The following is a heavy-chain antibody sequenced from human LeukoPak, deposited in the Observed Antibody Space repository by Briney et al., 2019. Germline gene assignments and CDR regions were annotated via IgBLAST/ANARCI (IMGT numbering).Heavy chain of an antibody. D-gene: IGHD6-19*01. V-gene: IGHV1-18*01. CDR2: ISAYNGNT. CDR1: GYTFTSYG. CDR3: ARAKSNGWYYYYYYYYMDV. Sequence: ASVKVSCKASGYTFTSYGISWVRQAPGQGLEWMGWISAYNGNTNYAQKLQGRVTMTTDTSTSTAYMELRSLRSDDTAVYYCARAKSNGWYYYYYYYYMDVWGKGTTVTVSS. J-gene: IGHJ6*03.